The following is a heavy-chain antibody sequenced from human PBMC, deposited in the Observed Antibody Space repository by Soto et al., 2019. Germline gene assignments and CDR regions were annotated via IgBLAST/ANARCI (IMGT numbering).Heavy chain of an antibody. CDR1: GYTFTSYD. CDR2: MNPNSGNT. J-gene: IGHJ3*02. V-gene: IGHV1-8*01. D-gene: IGHD3-9*01. CDR3: ARGGRYDILTGYANAFDI. Sequence: ASVKGSCKASGYTFTSYDINWVRPATGQGVEWMGWMNPNSGNTGYAQKFQGRVTMTRNTSISTAYMELSSLRSEDTAVYYFARGGRYDILTGYANAFDIWGQGTMVTV.